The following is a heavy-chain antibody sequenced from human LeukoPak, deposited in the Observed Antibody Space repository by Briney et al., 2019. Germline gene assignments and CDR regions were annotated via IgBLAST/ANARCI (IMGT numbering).Heavy chain of an antibody. CDR3: ARVATIAVAGTVPDYFNF. D-gene: IGHD6-19*01. CDR2: INPNSGGT. CDR1: GYTFTDYY. J-gene: IGHJ4*02. V-gene: IGHV1-2*02. Sequence: ASVKVSCKASGYTFTDYYLHWVRQAPGQGLEWMGWINPNSGGTTYAQKFQGRVTVTRDTSISTAHMELSRLRSDDTAVYYCARVATIAVAGTVPDYFNFWGQGTPVTVSS.